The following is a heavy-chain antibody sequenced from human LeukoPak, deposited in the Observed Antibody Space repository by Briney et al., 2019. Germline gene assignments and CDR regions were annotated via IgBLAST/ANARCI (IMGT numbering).Heavy chain of an antibody. V-gene: IGHV4-34*01. CDR2: INHSGST. CDR3: ARGDCSSTSCYRALFDP. Sequence: PSETLSLTCAVYGGSFSGYYWSWIRQPPGKGLEWIGEINHSGSTNYNPSLNSRVTISVDTSKNQFSLKLSSVAAADTAVYYCARGDCSSTSCYRALFDPWGQGTLVTVSS. J-gene: IGHJ5*02. D-gene: IGHD2-2*01. CDR1: GGSFSGYY.